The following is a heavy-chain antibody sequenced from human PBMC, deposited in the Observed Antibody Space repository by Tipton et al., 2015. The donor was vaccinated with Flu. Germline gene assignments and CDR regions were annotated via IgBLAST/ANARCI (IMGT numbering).Heavy chain of an antibody. J-gene: IGHJ4*02. V-gene: IGHV4-38-2*02. D-gene: IGHD1-7*01. CDR2: VNHLGAT. Sequence: TLSLTCTVSGNFIRSGSFYWSWIRQPPGKGLEWIGTVNHLGATYYNPSLRSRVTASVDTSKKTLSLTLDSLTAADTAVYYCVHAPNYYYFDQWGPGSLVTVSS. CDR1: GNFIRSGSFY. CDR3: VHAPNYYYFDQ.